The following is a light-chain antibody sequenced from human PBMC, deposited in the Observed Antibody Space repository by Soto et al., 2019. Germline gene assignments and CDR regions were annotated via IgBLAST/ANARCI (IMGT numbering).Light chain of an antibody. CDR1: DSDIGVYNY. Sequence: QSALTQPASVSGSPGQSITISCTGTDSDIGVYNYVSWYQQYPGKAPKLMIYDVTNRPSGVSNRFSGSKSGNMASLTISGLQAEDEADYYCSSYAFYNVVFGGGTTLTVL. CDR2: DVT. V-gene: IGLV2-14*03. J-gene: IGLJ2*01. CDR3: SSYAFYNVV.